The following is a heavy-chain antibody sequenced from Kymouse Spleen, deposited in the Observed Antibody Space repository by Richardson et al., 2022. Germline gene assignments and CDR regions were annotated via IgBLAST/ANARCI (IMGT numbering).Heavy chain of an antibody. CDR3: ARGGVGATTSDAFDI. CDR1: GGSFSGYY. V-gene: IGHV4-34*01. Sequence: QVQLQQWGAGLLKPSETLSLTCAVYGGSFSGYYWSWIRQPPGKGLEWIGEINHSGSTNYNPSLKSRVTISVDTSKNQFSLKLSSVTAADTAVYYCARGGVGATTSDAFDIWGQGTMVTVSS. CDR2: INHSGST. D-gene: IGHD1-26*01. J-gene: IGHJ3*02.